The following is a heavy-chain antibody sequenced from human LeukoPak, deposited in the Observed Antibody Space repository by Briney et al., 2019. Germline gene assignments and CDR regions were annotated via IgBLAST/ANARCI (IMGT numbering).Heavy chain of an antibody. CDR3: ARDKPPGDAFDI. CDR2: ISGSSSFI. J-gene: IGHJ3*02. Sequence: PGGSLRLSCAASGFPFSSYSKNWVRQAPGKGLEWVSSISGSSSFIYYADSMKGRFTISRDNAKNSLYLQMNSLRAEDTAVYYCARDKPPGDAFDIWGQGTMVTVSS. V-gene: IGHV3-21*01. CDR1: GFPFSSYS.